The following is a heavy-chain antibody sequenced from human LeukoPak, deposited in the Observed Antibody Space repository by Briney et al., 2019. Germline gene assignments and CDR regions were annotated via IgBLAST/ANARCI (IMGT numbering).Heavy chain of an antibody. D-gene: IGHD2-15*01. CDR1: GFTFSSYA. V-gene: IGHV3-30*04. J-gene: IGHJ4*02. CDR3: ARGPPPSLYCSGGSCYTFDY. Sequence: GRSLRLSCAASGFTFSSYAMHWVRQAPGKGLEWVTFISSDGSNKYYADSVKGRFTISRDNSKNTLYLQMNSLRAEDTAVYYCARGPPPSLYCSGGSCYTFDYWGQGTLVTVSS. CDR2: ISSDGSNK.